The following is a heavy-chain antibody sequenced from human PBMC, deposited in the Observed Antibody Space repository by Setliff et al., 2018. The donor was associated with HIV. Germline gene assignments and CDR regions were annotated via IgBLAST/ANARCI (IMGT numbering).Heavy chain of an antibody. CDR1: GFTFSSYW. Sequence: GGSLRLSCEVSGFTFSSYWIHWVRQAPGKGLVWVSRINSDGSSTTYADSVKGRFTISRDNSKNTLYLQMNSLRAEDTAVYYCAKTLPTLYPPHDYYFAMDVWGQGTTVTVSS. CDR3: AKTLPTLYPPHDYYFAMDV. CDR2: INSDGSST. J-gene: IGHJ6*02. V-gene: IGHV3-74*03. D-gene: IGHD2-15*01.